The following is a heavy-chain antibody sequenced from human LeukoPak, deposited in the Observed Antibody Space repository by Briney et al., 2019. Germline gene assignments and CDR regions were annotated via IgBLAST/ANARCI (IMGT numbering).Heavy chain of an antibody. CDR2: IYTSGST. J-gene: IGHJ6*02. V-gene: IGHV4-61*02. Sequence: PSQTLSLTCTVSGGSISSGSYHWSWIRQPAGKGLEWIGRIYTSGSTNYNPSLKRRVTISLDTSKNQFSLKLSSVTAADTAVYYCARELWYYDSSGYYYYYYGMDVWGQGTTVTVSS. CDR1: GGSISSGSYH. D-gene: IGHD3-22*01. CDR3: ARELWYYDSSGYYYYYYGMDV.